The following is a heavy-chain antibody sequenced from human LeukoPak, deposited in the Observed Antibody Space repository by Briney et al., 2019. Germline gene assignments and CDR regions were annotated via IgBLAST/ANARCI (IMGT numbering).Heavy chain of an antibody. V-gene: IGHV4-30-4*01. CDR3: SRVAALAGDLDYFQH. CDR1: GGSINSGDYY. CDR2: IYHSGST. D-gene: IGHD2-21*02. Sequence: SETLSLTCTVSGGSINSGDYYWRWIRQPPGKGLEWIGYIYHSGSTYYNPSLKRRVTVSVNTSKNQFSLKLSSVTAADTAVYYCSRVAALAGDLDYFQHWGQGTLVTVSS. J-gene: IGHJ1*01.